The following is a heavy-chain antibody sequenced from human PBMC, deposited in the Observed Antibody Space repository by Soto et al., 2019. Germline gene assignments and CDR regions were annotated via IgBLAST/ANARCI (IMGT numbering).Heavy chain of an antibody. D-gene: IGHD3-3*01. V-gene: IGHV1-69*13. CDR2: IIPIFGTA. J-gene: IGHJ6*02. CDR1: GGTFSSYA. Sequence: SVKVSCKASGGTFSSYAISWVRQAPGQGLEWMGGIIPIFGTANCAQKFQGRVTITADESTSTAYMELSSLRSEDTAVYYCAREGTIFGVVTPDGMDVWGQGTTVTVSS. CDR3: AREGTIFGVVTPDGMDV.